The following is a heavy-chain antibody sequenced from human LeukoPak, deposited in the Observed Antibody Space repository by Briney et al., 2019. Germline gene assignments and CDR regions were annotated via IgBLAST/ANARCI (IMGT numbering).Heavy chain of an antibody. CDR2: ISGSGDST. Sequence: KPGGSLRLSCAASGFTFSSYAMSWVRQAPGKGLEWVSSISGSGDSTYFADSVKGRFTISRDNSKNTLYLQMNSLRAEDTATYYCAKARYYGSGSYYLHFDYWGQGTLVTVSS. CDR3: AKARYYGSGSYYLHFDY. CDR1: GFTFSSYA. J-gene: IGHJ4*02. V-gene: IGHV3-23*01. D-gene: IGHD3-10*01.